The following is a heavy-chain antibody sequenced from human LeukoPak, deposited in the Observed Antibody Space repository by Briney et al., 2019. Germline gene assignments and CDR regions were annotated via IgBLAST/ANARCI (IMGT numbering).Heavy chain of an antibody. CDR2: ISYDGSNK. Sequence: PGGSLRLSCAASGFTFSSYAMHWVRQAPGKGLEWVAVISYDGSNKYYADSVKGRFTISRDNSKNTLYLQMNSLRAEDTAVYYCARLITMVWGVLFDYWGQGTLVTVSS. CDR3: ARLITMVWGVLFDY. V-gene: IGHV3-30-3*01. D-gene: IGHD3-10*01. J-gene: IGHJ4*02. CDR1: GFTFSSYA.